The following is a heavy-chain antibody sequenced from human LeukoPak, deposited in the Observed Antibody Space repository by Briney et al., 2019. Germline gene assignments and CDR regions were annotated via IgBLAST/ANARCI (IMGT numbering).Heavy chain of an antibody. V-gene: IGHV3-21*01. D-gene: IGHD5-24*01. J-gene: IGHJ6*03. CDR1: GFTFSSYW. CDR2: ISSSSSYI. CDR3: ARDAYGYKGPRVLFYYYYMDV. Sequence: GGSLRLSCAASGFTFSSYWMTWVRQAPGKGLEWVSSISSSSSYIYYADSVKGRFTISRDNAKNSLYLQMNSLRAEDTAVYYCARDAYGYKGPRVLFYYYYMDVWGKGTTVTISS.